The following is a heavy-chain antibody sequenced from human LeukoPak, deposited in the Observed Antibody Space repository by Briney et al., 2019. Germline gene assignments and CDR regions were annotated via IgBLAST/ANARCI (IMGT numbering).Heavy chain of an antibody. V-gene: IGHV3-48*01. D-gene: IGHD3-16*01. Sequence: GGSLRLSCAASGFTFSSYSMNWVRQAPGKGLEWVSYISSSSSTIYYADSVKGRFTISRDNAKNSLYLQMNSLRAEDTAVYYCAREHHDGSAEIWGQGTMVTVSS. CDR2: ISSSSSTI. J-gene: IGHJ3*02. CDR1: GFTFSSYS. CDR3: AREHHDGSAEI.